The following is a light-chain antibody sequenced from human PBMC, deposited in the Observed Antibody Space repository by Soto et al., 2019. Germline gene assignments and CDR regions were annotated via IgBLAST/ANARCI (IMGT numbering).Light chain of an antibody. CDR3: SSYTSSSKG. J-gene: IGLJ1*01. CDR2: DVS. Sequence: QSVLTQPASVSGSPGQPITVSCTGTSSDVGGYNYVSWYQQHPGKAPKLMIYDVSNRPSGVSNRFSGSKSGNTASLTISGLQAEDEADYYCSSYTSSSKGFGTGTKVTVL. V-gene: IGLV2-14*01. CDR1: SSDVGGYNY.